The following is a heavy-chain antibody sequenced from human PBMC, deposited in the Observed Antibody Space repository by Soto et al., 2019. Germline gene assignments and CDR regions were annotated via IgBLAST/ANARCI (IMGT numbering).Heavy chain of an antibody. Sequence: EVQLLESGGGLVQPGGSLRLSCVASGFTFSPYAMSWVRQAPGKGLEWVSGISSRGDNTYYADSVKGRFTISRDNSKNMLYLQMSSLRADDTALYYCAKDPNGNYVGAFDIRGQGTMVTVSS. V-gene: IGHV3-23*01. CDR2: ISSRGDNT. J-gene: IGHJ3*02. D-gene: IGHD1-7*01. CDR3: AKDPNGNYVGAFDI. CDR1: GFTFSPYA.